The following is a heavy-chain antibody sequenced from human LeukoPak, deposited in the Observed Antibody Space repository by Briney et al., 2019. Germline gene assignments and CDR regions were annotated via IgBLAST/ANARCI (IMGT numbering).Heavy chain of an antibody. D-gene: IGHD5/OR15-5a*01. V-gene: IGHV3-30*03. CDR1: GFTFSSYG. Sequence: GGSLRLSCAASGFTFSSYGMHWVRQAPGKGLEWVAVISCDGSNEDYADSVKGRFTISRDKSKNTLYLQMNSLRVEDTAVYYCLVWKHVFDRWGQGTLVTVST. CDR3: LVWKHVFDR. CDR2: ISCDGSNE. J-gene: IGHJ5*02.